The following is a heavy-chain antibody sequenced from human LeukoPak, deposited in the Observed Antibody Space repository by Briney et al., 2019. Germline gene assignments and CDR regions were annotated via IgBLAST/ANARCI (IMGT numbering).Heavy chain of an antibody. Sequence: GTSLRLSCAASGFTFSSYAMHWVRQAPGKGLEWVAVISYDGSNKYYADSVKGRFTISRDNSKNTLYLQMNSLRAEDTAVYYCASLYYYDSSGPLDYWGQGTLVTVSS. J-gene: IGHJ4*02. D-gene: IGHD3-22*01. CDR1: GFTFSSYA. V-gene: IGHV3-30-3*01. CDR3: ASLYYYDSSGPLDY. CDR2: ISYDGSNK.